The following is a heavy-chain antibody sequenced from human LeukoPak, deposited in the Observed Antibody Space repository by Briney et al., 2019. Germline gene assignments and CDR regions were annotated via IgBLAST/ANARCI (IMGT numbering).Heavy chain of an antibody. V-gene: IGHV1-2*02. CDR2: INPNTGGT. D-gene: IGHD6-19*01. CDR1: GYTFTNYY. J-gene: IGHJ6*02. Sequence: ASVKVSCKASGYTFTNYYIHWVRQAPGQGLEWMGWINPNTGGTNYAQNFHGRVTMTRDTSISTAYMELSRLRSDDTAVYYCAREGSSGWSKYGMDVWGQGTTVTVS. CDR3: AREGSSGWSKYGMDV.